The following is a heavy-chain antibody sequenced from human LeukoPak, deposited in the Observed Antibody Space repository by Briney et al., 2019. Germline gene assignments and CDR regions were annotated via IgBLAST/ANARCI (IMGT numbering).Heavy chain of an antibody. J-gene: IGHJ4*02. CDR2: IYYSGST. CDR1: GGSISSYY. Sequence: SETLSLTCTVSGGSISSYYWSWIRQPPGKGLEWIGYIYYSGSTNYNPSLKSRVTISVDTSKNQFSLKLSSVTAADTAVYYCARDGSGIRPDYWGQGTLVTVSS. D-gene: IGHD1-1*01. CDR3: ARDGSGIRPDY. V-gene: IGHV4-59*12.